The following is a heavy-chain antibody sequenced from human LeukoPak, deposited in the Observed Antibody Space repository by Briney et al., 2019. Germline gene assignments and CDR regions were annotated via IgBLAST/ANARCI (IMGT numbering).Heavy chain of an antibody. J-gene: IGHJ4*02. CDR1: GFTFSSYW. CDR2: IKQDGSEK. D-gene: IGHD3-9*01. Sequence: PGGSLRLSCAASGFTFSSYWMSWVRQAPGKGLERVANIKQDGSEKYYVDSVKGRFTISRDNAKNSLYLQMNSLRAEGTAVYYCARDAWDYDILTGGPDYWGQGTLVTVSS. V-gene: IGHV3-7*01. CDR3: ARDAWDYDILTGGPDY.